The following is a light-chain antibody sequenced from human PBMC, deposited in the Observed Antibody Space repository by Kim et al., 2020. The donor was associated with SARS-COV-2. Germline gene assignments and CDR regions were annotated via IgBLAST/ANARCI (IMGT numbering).Light chain of an antibody. CDR2: WAT. V-gene: IGKV4-1*01. CDR1: QNILYSTNNKNF. J-gene: IGKJ4*01. Sequence: ATINCNSSQNILYSTNNKNFLGWYQKKPGQPPKLLFYWATTRQYGVPDRFSASESGTDFTLIIGSLQAEDVAVYYCQQYYSFPPSFGGGTKVDIK. CDR3: QQYYSFPPS.